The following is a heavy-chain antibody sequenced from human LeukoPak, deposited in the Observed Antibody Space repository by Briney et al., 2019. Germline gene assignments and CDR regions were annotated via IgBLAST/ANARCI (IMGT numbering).Heavy chain of an antibody. CDR2: INHSGST. J-gene: IGHJ4*02. CDR3: ARGQDYFDY. CDR1: GGSFSGYY. Sequence: SETLSLTCAVYGGSFSGYYWSWIRQPPGKGLEWIGEINHSGSTNYNPSLKSRVTISVDTSKNQFSLKLSSVTAADTAVYYCARGQDYFDYWGQGTLVTVSS. V-gene: IGHV4-34*01.